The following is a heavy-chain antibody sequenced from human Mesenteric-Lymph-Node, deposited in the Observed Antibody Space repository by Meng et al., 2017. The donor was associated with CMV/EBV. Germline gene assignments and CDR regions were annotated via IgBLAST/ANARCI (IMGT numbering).Heavy chain of an antibody. Sequence: GGSLRLSCKGSGYTFTGYYMHWVRQAPGQGLEWMGGIIPIFGTADYAQKFQGRVTMTRDTSISTAYMELSRLRSDDTAVYYCARSRPRIPAAILSNLVFDYWGQGTLVTVSS. J-gene: IGHJ4*02. CDR3: ARSRPRIPAAILSNLVFDY. V-gene: IGHV1-2*02. CDR1: GYTFTGYY. D-gene: IGHD2-2*02. CDR2: IIPIFGTA.